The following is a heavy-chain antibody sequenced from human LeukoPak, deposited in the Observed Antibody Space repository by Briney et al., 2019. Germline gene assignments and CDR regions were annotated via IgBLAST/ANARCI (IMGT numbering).Heavy chain of an antibody. CDR3: SRDFYGSGSSIIDY. CDR1: GFTVSSNY. J-gene: IGHJ4*02. Sequence: GGSLRLSCAASGFTVSSNYMSWVRQAPGKGLEWVSVIYSGGSTYYADSVKGRFTISRDNSKNSLYLQMNSLRAEDTAVYYCSRDFYGSGSSIIDYWGQGTLVTVSS. D-gene: IGHD3-10*01. V-gene: IGHV3-66*01. CDR2: IYSGGST.